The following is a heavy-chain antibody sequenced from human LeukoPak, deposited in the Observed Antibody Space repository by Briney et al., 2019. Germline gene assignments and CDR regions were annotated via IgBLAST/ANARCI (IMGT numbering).Heavy chain of an antibody. CDR3: AREEGSGSLLGAFDF. D-gene: IGHD5-12*01. CDR2: INHSGST. CDR1: GGSFSGYY. V-gene: IGHV4-34*01. J-gene: IGHJ3*01. Sequence: PSETLSLTCAVYGGSFSGYYWSWIRQPPGKGLEWIGEINHSGSTNYNPSLKSRVTISVDTSKNQFSLKLSSVTAADTAVYYCAREEGSGSLLGAFDFWGQGTMVTVSS.